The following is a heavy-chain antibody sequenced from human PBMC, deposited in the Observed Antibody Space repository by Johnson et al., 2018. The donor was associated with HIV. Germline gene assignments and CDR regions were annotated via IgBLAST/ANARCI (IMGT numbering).Heavy chain of an antibody. Sequence: VQLVESGGGLVQPGDSLRLSCAASGFALSGYWMHWVRQVSGKGLEWVSHINRDGSTIYYADSVKGRFTISRDNAKNSLYLQMNSLRPEDTAVYYCARDHGWSRGWLFDAFDIWGQGTMVTVSS. J-gene: IGHJ3*02. D-gene: IGHD6-19*01. V-gene: IGHV3-74*01. CDR3: ARDHGWSRGWLFDAFDI. CDR2: INRDGSTI. CDR1: GFALSGYW.